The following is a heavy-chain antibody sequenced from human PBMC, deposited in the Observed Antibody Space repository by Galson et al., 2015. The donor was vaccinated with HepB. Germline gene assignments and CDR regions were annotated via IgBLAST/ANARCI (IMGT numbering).Heavy chain of an antibody. V-gene: IGHV3-48*01. CDR2: ISSSSSTI. D-gene: IGHD5-12*01. J-gene: IGHJ6*03. CDR1: GFTFSSYS. CDR3: ARDEVATITWRGNYYYMDG. Sequence: SLRLSCAASGFTFSSYSMNWVRQAPGKGLEWVSYISSSSSTIYYADSVKGRFTISRDNAKNSLYLQMNSLRAEDTAVYYCARDEVATITWRGNYYYMDGWGKGTTVTVSS.